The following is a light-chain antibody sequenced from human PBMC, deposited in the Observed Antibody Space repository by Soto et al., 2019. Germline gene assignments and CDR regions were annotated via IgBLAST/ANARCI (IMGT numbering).Light chain of an antibody. CDR3: QRYHISWYA. V-gene: IGKV3-20*01. CDR2: GTS. J-gene: IGKJ2*01. Sequence: EIVLTQSPGTLSLSPGESATLSCRASQTISSNFLAWYQQKPGHTPRLLIYGTSSSATGIPDRFSGSGSGTDFTLTISRLEPEDFAVYYCQRYHISWYAFGQGTKLEIK. CDR1: QTISSNF.